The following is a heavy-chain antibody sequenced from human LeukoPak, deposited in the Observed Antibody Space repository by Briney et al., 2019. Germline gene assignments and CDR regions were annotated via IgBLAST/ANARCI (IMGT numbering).Heavy chain of an antibody. J-gene: IGHJ3*02. V-gene: IGHV5-51*01. CDR3: ARHEVATPFDI. CDR2: IYPGDSDT. CDR1: GYIFTSYW. D-gene: IGHD5-24*01. Sequence: RGASLKISCQGSGYIFTSYWIGWVRQVPGKGLEWMGIIYPGDSDTRYSPSFQGQVTISADKSISTAYLQWSSLKASDTAMYYCARHEVATPFDIWGQGTMVTVSS.